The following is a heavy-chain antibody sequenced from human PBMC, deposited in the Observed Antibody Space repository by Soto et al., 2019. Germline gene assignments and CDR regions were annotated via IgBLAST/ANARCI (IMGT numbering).Heavy chain of an antibody. V-gene: IGHV3-30*03. Sequence: QVQLVESGGGVVQPGRSLRLSCAASGFTFSHYAMHWVRQAPGKGLEWVALMSYDGSNEYYADSVKGRFTISRDNSKNTRYLQMNSMRAEDTAVYYCATDGSHNFDYWGQGTLVTVSS. J-gene: IGHJ4*02. D-gene: IGHD1-26*01. CDR3: ATDGSHNFDY. CDR2: MSYDGSNE. CDR1: GFTFSHYA.